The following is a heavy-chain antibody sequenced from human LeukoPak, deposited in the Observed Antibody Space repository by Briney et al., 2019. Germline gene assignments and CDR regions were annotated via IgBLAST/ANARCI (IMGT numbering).Heavy chain of an antibody. D-gene: IGHD3-22*01. J-gene: IGHJ4*02. CDR3: AKDYRIGITMIVVVMHYFDY. Sequence: GVSLRLSCAASVFTFSSYAMSWVRQAPGKGLEWVSAISGSGGSTYYADSVKGRFTISRDNSKNTLYLQMNSLRAEDTAVYYCAKDYRIGITMIVVVMHYFDYWGQGTLVTVSS. V-gene: IGHV3-23*01. CDR1: VFTFSSYA. CDR2: ISGSGGST.